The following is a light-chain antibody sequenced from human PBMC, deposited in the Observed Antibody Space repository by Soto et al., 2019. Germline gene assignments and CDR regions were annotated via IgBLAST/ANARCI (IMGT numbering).Light chain of an antibody. CDR3: CSYAGTYVI. J-gene: IGLJ2*01. Sequence: QSALTQPRSVSGSPGQSVTISCTGTTSDVGGYNYISWYQQHPGKAPKLMIYYYNVSQRPSGVPDRFSASNSGTTASLTISLLPAEDEADYSCCSYAGTYVIFGGGTKVTVL. CDR2: NVS. V-gene: IGLV2-11*01. CDR1: TSDVGGYNY.